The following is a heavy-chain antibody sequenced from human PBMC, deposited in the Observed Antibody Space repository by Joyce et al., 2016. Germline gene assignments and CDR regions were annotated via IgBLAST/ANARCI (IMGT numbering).Heavy chain of an antibody. V-gene: IGHV3-21*01. CDR2: ISSTGNSI. Sequence: LCGAASGFTFTTYSMNWVRQAPGKGLEWVSSISSTGNSIHYADSVKCRFIISRDNAKNSLFLLMNSLRAEDTAVYYCARGRLYGSSSVGGYYFDYWGQGALVTVSS. D-gene: IGHD6-6*01. CDR3: ARGRLYGSSSVGGYYFDY. J-gene: IGHJ4*02. CDR1: GFTFTTYS.